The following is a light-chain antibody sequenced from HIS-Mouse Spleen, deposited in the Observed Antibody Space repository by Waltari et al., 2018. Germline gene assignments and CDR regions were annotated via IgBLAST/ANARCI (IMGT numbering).Light chain of an antibody. CDR1: VLAKKY. J-gene: IGLJ2*01. CDR2: KDS. V-gene: IGLV3-27*01. Sequence: SYELTQPSSVSVSPGQTARITCSGDVLAKKYARWFQQKPGQATVLVIYKDSERPSGIHERFSGSSSGTTVTLTISGAQVEDEADYYCYSAADNSGVFGGGTKLTVL. CDR3: YSAADNSGV.